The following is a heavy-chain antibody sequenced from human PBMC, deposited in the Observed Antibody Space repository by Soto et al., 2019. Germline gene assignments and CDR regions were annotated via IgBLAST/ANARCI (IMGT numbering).Heavy chain of an antibody. D-gene: IGHD6-6*01. CDR3: ARAPESRYSSSIDGFDV. J-gene: IGHJ3*01. CDR2: TYYRSKWYN. Sequence: SETLSLTCAISGDSVSGNSASLDFIRQSPSRGVEWLGRTYYRSKWYNDYAVSVKSRITINPDTSKNQLSLQLNSVTPEDTAVYYCARAPESRYSSSIDGFDVWGQGTMVTVSS. V-gene: IGHV6-1*01. CDR1: GDSVSGNSAS.